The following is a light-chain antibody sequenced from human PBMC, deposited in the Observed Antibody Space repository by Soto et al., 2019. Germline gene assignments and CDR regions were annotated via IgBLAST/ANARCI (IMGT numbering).Light chain of an antibody. Sequence: QSALTQPASVSGSPGQSITISCTGTSSDVGAYGYVSWYQQHPGKSPKIILYEVNNRPSGLSNRFSGSKSGNTASLTISGLQAEDEADYYCSSYTTINTWVFGGGPKVTVL. CDR1: SSDVGAYGY. CDR2: EVN. V-gene: IGLV2-14*01. CDR3: SSYTTINTWV. J-gene: IGLJ3*02.